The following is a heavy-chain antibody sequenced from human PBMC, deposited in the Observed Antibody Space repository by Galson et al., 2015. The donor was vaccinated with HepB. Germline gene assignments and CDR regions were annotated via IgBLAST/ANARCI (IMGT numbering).Heavy chain of an antibody. D-gene: IGHD2-21*02. CDR2: IYPGDSDT. J-gene: IGHJ4*02. Sequence: QSGAEVKKPGESLKISCKGSGYSFTSYWTGWVRQMPGKGLEWMGIIYPGDSDTRYSPSFQGQVTIPADKSISTAYLQWSSLKASDTGMYYCARGELEFCGGDCTPGEYWGQGTLVTVSS. CDR3: ARGELEFCGGDCTPGEY. CDR1: GYSFTSYW. V-gene: IGHV5-51*01.